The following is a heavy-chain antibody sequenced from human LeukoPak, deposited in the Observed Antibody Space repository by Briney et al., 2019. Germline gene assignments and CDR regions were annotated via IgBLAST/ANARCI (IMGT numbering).Heavy chain of an antibody. CDR3: GSFLGEAGRGGDY. V-gene: IGHV4-34*01. Sequence: SETLSLTCAVYGGPFSGYHWSWIRQAPGKGLEWIGEINHSGSTNYNPSLKSRVTISVDTSKNKFSLKLSSVPAADTAVYYCGSFLGEAGRGGDYWGRGTLVTVSS. D-gene: IGHD1-1*01. CDR1: GGPFSGYH. J-gene: IGHJ4*02. CDR2: INHSGST.